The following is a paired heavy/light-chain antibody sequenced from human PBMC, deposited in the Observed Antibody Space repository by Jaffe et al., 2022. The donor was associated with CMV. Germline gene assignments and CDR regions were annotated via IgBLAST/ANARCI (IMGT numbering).Heavy chain of an antibody. CDR3: TRDPSGHGLDV. J-gene: IGHJ6*02. CDR2: IGTRGDT. D-gene: IGHD3-10*01. Sequence: EVQLVESGGGLVQPGGSLRLSCVASGFSFSSYDMHWVRQVTGKGLEWVSLIGTRGDTHYPDSVKGRFAVSRENARNSLYLQMNNLRVGDTAVYYCTRDPSGHGLDVWGQGTTVTVSS. V-gene: IGHV3-13*01. CDR1: GFSFSSYD.
Light chain of an antibody. CDR1: QSLLYRNGYHY. J-gene: IGKJ1*01. V-gene: IGKV2-28*01. CDR2: LSS. CDR3: MQALQTPRT. Sequence: EIVMTQSPLSLPVTPGEPASISCRSSQSLLYRNGYHYLDWYVQKPGQSPQLLISLSSNRASGVPDRFSGSGSGTDFTLKISRVEAEDVGVYYCMQALQTPRTFGQGTKVEIK.